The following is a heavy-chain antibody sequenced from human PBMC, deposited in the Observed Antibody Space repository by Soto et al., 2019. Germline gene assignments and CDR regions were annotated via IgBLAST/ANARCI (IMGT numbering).Heavy chain of an antibody. CDR2: ISYDGSNK. CDR1: GFTFSSYA. V-gene: IGHV3-30-3*01. D-gene: IGHD4-17*01. CDR3: ARAYGARTVTTSWYFDL. J-gene: IGHJ2*01. Sequence: GGSLRLSCAASGFTFSSYAMHWVRQAPGKGLEWVAVISYDGSNKYYADSVKGRFTISRDNSKNTLYLQMNSLRAEDTAVYYCARAYGARTVTTSWYFDLWGRGTLVTVSS.